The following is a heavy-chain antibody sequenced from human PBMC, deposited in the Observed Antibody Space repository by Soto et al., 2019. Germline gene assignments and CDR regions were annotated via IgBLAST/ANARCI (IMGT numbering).Heavy chain of an antibody. D-gene: IGHD2-15*01. CDR2: ISSDGSRT. J-gene: IGHJ5*02. Sequence: EVQLVESGGDLVQPGGSLRLSCAASGVTISGYWMHWVRQAPGKGLVWVSRISSDGSRTDYADSVKGRFTISRDNAMNTVHLQMNSLRVEDTAVYYGARSCCREQNWFDPWGQGTLVTVSS. CDR3: ARSCCREQNWFDP. V-gene: IGHV3-74*01. CDR1: GVTISGYW.